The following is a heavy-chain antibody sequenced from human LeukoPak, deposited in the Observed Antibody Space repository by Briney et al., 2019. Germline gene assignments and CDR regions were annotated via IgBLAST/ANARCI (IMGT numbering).Heavy chain of an antibody. V-gene: IGHV1-69*05. CDR3: ARASHWLAKGYYFDY. D-gene: IGHD6-19*01. Sequence: SVKVSCKASGGTFSSYAISWVRQAPGQGLEWMGGIIPIFATAHYAQKFQGRVTITTDESTTTAYMELSSLRSEDTAMYYCARASHWLAKGYYFDYWGQGTLVTVSS. CDR1: GGTFSSYA. J-gene: IGHJ4*02. CDR2: IIPIFATA.